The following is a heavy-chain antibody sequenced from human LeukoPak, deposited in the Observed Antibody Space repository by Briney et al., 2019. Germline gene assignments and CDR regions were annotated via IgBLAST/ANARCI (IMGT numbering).Heavy chain of an antibody. CDR1: GGSFSDDY. V-gene: IGHV4-34*01. CDR3: ARVHGHNLGTLDY. J-gene: IGHJ4*02. Sequence: SETLSLTCTVYGGSFSDDYWSWVRQPPGEGLQWISEINPGGSTNKNPSLQSRLIMSVDTSKNQFSLNLTSVTAADTAVYYCARVHGHNLGTLDYWGQGILVTVTS. D-gene: IGHD5-24*01. CDR2: INPGGST.